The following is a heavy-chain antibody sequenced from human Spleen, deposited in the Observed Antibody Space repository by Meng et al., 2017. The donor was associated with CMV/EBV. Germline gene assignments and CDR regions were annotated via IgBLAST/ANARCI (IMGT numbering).Heavy chain of an antibody. D-gene: IGHD3-16*01. CDR2: INADGSST. J-gene: IGHJ4*02. Sequence: GESLKISCVASGFTFSSYWMHWVRHAPGKGLVWVSRINADGSSTTYGDSVKGRFTISRDNAKNTLYLQMTRLRAEDTAVYYCARQWDYGYNSLDYWGQGTLVTVSS. CDR1: GFTFSSYW. CDR3: ARQWDYGYNSLDY. V-gene: IGHV3-74*03.